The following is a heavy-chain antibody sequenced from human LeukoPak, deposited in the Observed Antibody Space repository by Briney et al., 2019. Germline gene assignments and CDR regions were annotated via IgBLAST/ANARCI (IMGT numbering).Heavy chain of an antibody. Sequence: GGSLRLSCAVSGLTFSSSGMTWVRQAPGKGLEWVSAISGSGGSTYYADSVKGRFTISRDNSKNTLYLQMNSLRAEDTAVYYCAMSLGIAASAYYYYDMDVWGQGTTVTVSS. D-gene: IGHD6-13*01. CDR2: ISGSGGST. J-gene: IGHJ6*02. V-gene: IGHV3-23*01. CDR3: AMSLGIAASAYYYYDMDV. CDR1: GLTFSSSG.